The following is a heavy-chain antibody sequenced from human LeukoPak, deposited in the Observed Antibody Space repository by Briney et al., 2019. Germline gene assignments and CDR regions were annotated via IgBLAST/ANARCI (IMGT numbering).Heavy chain of an antibody. CDR3: ARGSGYCSSTSGYGVNWFDP. J-gene: IGHJ5*02. V-gene: IGHV1-2*02. Sequence: GASVKVSCKASGYTFTGYYMHWVRQAPGQGLEWMGWINPNSGGTNYAQKFQGRVTMTRDTSISTAYMELSRLRSDDTAVYYCARGSGYCSSTSGYGVNWFDPWGQGTLVTVSS. CDR2: INPNSGGT. D-gene: IGHD2-2*03. CDR1: GYTFTGYY.